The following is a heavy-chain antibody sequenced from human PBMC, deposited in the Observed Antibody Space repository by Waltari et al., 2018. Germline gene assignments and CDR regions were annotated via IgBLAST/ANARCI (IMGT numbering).Heavy chain of an antibody. J-gene: IGHJ4*02. V-gene: IGHV3-74*03. CDR3: TREAFKYGYTVGSDY. D-gene: IGHD5-18*01. Sequence: EVQMVESGGDLVQPGESLRLSCAASGFTFTNYWLHWVRQVPGKELEWLSRLKPDGNTAMYAESVQGRFTSARDNAKSIVYLHMVRLRAEDTAIYYCTREAFKYGYTVGSDYWGQGTLVTVSS. CDR1: GFTFTNYW. CDR2: LKPDGNTA.